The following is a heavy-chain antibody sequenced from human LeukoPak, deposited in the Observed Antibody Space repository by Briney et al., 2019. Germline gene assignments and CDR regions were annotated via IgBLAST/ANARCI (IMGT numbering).Heavy chain of an antibody. Sequence: GGSLRLSCTASGFTFSDYYMSWIRQAPGKGLEWVSYISPSGRHTNYADSVKGRFTISRDNAKNSLYLQMNSLRAEDTAVYYCARQPSSQNFDYWGQGALVTVSS. CDR2: ISPSGRHT. V-gene: IGHV3-11*03. D-gene: IGHD6-13*01. J-gene: IGHJ4*02. CDR1: GFTFSDYY. CDR3: ARQPSSQNFDY.